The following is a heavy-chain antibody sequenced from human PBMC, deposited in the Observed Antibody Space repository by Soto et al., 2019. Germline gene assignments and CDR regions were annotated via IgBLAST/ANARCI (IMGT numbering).Heavy chain of an antibody. D-gene: IGHD4-17*01. CDR2: IYYSGST. J-gene: IGHJ4*02. V-gene: IGHV4-59*08. CDR1: GGSISSYY. Sequence: SETLSLTCTVSGGSISSYYWSWIRQPPGKGLEWIGYIYYSGSTNYNPSLKSRVTISVDTSKNQFSLKLSSVTAADTAVYYCERLSYGDYYFDYLTQRTPVPVSS. CDR3: ERLSYGDYYFDY.